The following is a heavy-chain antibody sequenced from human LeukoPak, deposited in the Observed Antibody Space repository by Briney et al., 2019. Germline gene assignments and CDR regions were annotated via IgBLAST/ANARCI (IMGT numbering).Heavy chain of an antibody. V-gene: IGHV3-48*01. CDR2: ISGSGSTI. J-gene: IGHJ4*02. Sequence: GGSLRVSCATSGFPFSGYSMTWVRQAPGKGLEWVAYISGSGSTIYYSDSVKGRFTISRDNYKSSVSLQMNSLRGEDTAVYFCARLGRFIRVDYFDYWGQGILVTVSS. CDR1: GFPFSGYS. CDR3: ARLGRFIRVDYFDY. D-gene: IGHD3-10*01.